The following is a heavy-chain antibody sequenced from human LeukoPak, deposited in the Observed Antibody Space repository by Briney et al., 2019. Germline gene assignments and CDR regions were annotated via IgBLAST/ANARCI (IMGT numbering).Heavy chain of an antibody. D-gene: IGHD1-26*01. Sequence: GGSLRLSCAGSGSSFSHTWMNWVRQAPGKGLEYIGRIKSKTNGGEATEYAAAVTGRFFISRDDSASTLYLHLNSLKTEDTAVYYCATDRIVGASAFDVWGQGTMVTVSS. CDR2: IKSKTNGGEAT. V-gene: IGHV3-15*01. CDR3: ATDRIVGASAFDV. CDR1: GSSFSHTW. J-gene: IGHJ3*01.